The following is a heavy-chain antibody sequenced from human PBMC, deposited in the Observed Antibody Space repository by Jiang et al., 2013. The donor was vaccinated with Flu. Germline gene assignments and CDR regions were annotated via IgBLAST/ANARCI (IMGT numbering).Heavy chain of an antibody. D-gene: IGHD2-21*01. Sequence: RLACVASGFPLSRYWIDWVRQAPGKGLEWVASINGDGSVKNYLDSVNGRFSISIDNAKNSVFLQLSSLKAEETAVYYCARSYFGAFDVWGRGAKVIVSS. CDR3: ARSYFGAFDV. V-gene: IGHV3-7*01. CDR1: GFPLSRYW. J-gene: IGHJ3*01. CDR2: INGDGSVK.